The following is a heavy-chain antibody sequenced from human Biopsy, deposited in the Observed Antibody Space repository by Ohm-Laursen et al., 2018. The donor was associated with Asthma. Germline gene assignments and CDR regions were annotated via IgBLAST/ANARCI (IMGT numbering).Heavy chain of an antibody. Sequence: SDTLSLTCSLSSGSGGYMRSGNYYWGWIRQPPGKGLEWIGSIYYSGTTYYNPSLESRVTVSADTSKNPFSLKRTSVTAADTAVYYCVRGSSSWHHGPFHYYYGLDVWGQGTTATVSS. CDR3: VRGSSSWHHGPFHYYYGLDV. CDR2: IYYSGTT. V-gene: IGHV4-39*01. J-gene: IGHJ6*02. CDR1: SGSGGYMRSGNYY. D-gene: IGHD6-13*01.